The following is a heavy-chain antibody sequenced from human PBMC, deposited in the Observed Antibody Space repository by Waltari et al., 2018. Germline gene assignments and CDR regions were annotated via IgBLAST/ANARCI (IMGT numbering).Heavy chain of an antibody. CDR3: ARENYYGSGTYPMDV. CDR1: EFTFSSYR. V-gene: IGHV3-48*02. CDR2: ISSSSTTI. D-gene: IGHD3-10*01. J-gene: IGHJ6*04. Sequence: EVQLVASGGGWVQPGGSLRLSGEASEFTFSSYRMNWVRQAPGKGLELVSYISSSSTTIYYADSVKGRFTISRDNAKNSLYLQMNSLRDEDTAVYYCARENYYGSGTYPMDVWGKGTTVTVSS.